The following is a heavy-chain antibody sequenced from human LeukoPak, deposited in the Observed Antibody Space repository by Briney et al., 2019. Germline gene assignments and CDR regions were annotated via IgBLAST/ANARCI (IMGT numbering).Heavy chain of an antibody. CDR3: ARHLGYCSSSSCLPRFDP. J-gene: IGHJ5*02. D-gene: IGHD2-15*01. CDR2: INHSGST. Sequence: KSSGTLSLTCAVYGGSFSGYYWSWIRQPPGKGLEWIGEINHSGSTNYNPSLKSRVTISVDTSKNQFSLKLSSVTAADTAIYYCARHLGYCSSSSCLPRFDPWGQGTLVTVSS. CDR1: GGSFSGYY. V-gene: IGHV4-34*01.